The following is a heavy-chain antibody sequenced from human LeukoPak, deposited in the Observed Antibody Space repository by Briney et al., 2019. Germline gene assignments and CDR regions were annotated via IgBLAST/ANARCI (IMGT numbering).Heavy chain of an antibody. J-gene: IGHJ3*02. Sequence: SETLSLTCTVSGGAISSYYWSWIRQPPGKGLEWVGYIYYSGSTNYNPSLRSRVTISVDTSKNQFSLKLSSVTAADTAVYFCARGPYSYDSSGAFDIWGQGTMVTVSS. V-gene: IGHV4-59*08. CDR1: GGAISSYY. CDR3: ARGPYSYDSSGAFDI. D-gene: IGHD3-22*01. CDR2: IYYSGST.